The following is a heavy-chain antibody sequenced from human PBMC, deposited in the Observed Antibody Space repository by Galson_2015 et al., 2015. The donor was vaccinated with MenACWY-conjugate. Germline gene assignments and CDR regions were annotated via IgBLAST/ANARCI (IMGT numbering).Heavy chain of an antibody. CDR1: GFIFSNYW. V-gene: IGHV3-7*03. J-gene: IGHJ4*02. CDR3: ATLAYGYNPH. D-gene: IGHD1-14*01. Sequence: SLRLSCAASGFIFSNYWMTWVRQAPGKGLEWVASIKHDGSEIYYVDSMKGRFSISRDSAKNSLYLQMNTLRAEDTAVYYCATLAYGYNPHWGQGTLVTVSS. CDR2: IKHDGSEI.